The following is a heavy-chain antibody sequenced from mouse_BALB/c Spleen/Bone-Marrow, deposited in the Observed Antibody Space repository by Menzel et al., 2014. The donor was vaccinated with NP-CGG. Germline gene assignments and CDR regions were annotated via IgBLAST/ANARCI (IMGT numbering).Heavy chain of an antibody. CDR1: GYTFTEYT. CDR3: ARSNYFYAIDY. J-gene: IGHJ4*01. Sequence: EVKLVESGPELVKPGASVKISCKTSGYTFTEYTMHWVRQSHGKSLEWIGGINPNNGGTSCNQKFKGKATLTVDKSSSTAYMELRSLTSEDSAVFYCARSNYFYAIDYWGQGTSVTVFS. CDR2: INPNNGGT. V-gene: IGHV1-22*01. D-gene: IGHD2-5*01.